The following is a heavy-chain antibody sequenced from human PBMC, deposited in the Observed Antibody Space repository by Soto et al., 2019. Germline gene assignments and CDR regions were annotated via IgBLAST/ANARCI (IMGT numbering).Heavy chain of an antibody. CDR2: INAGNGNT. D-gene: IGHD1-7*01. CDR1: GYTFTSYA. CDR3: AITVTGTTYGPLDY. V-gene: IGHV1-3*01. J-gene: IGHJ4*02. Sequence: QVQLVQSGAEVKKPGASVKVSCKASGYTFTSYAMHWVRQAPGQRLEWMGWINAGNGNTKYSQKFQGRVTITRDTSASKAYMELSSLRSEDTAVYYCAITVTGTTYGPLDYWGQGTLVTVSS.